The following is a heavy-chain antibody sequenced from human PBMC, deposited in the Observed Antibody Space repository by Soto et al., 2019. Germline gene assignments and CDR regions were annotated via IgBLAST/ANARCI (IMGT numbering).Heavy chain of an antibody. CDR1: CGSFSGYY. V-gene: IGHV4-34*01. J-gene: IGHJ5*02. Sequence: SETLSLTCAVYCGSFSGYYWSWIRQPPGKGLEWIGEINHSGSTNYNPSLKSRVTISVDTSKNQFSLKLSSVTAADTAVYYCARGGLSVVVAGRRWFDPWGQGTLVTVSS. D-gene: IGHD2-15*01. CDR2: INHSGST. CDR3: ARGGLSVVVAGRRWFDP.